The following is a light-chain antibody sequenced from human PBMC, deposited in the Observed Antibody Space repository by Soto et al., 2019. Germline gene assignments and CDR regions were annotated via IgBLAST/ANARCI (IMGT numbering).Light chain of an antibody. V-gene: IGLV2-14*01. CDR3: NSYTSTTTLV. CDR1: SSNVGGYDY. Sequence: QSVLTQPASVSGSPGQSITIPCTGTSSNVGGYDYVSWYQQHPGKAPKLMIYEVTNRPSGVSNRFSGSKSGNTASLTISGLQAEDEADYYCNSYTSTTTLVFGGGTKVTVL. CDR2: EVT. J-gene: IGLJ2*01.